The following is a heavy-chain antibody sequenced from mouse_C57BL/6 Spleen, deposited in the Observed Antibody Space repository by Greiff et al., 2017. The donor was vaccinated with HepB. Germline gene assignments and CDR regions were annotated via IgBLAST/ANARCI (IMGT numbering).Heavy chain of an antibody. CDR2: ISTDSSTI. CDR1: GFTFSDYG. D-gene: IGHD2-1*01. Sequence: EVKLMESGGGLVKPGGSLKLSCAASGFTFSDYGMHWVRQAPEKGLEWVAYISTDSSTIYYAGTVKGRVTISRDTAKNTLFLQTTSLAAEDTAMYYCARKVYYAVAMDDWGHGASVTV. CDR3: ARKVYYAVAMDD. V-gene: IGHV5-17*01. J-gene: IGHJ4*01.